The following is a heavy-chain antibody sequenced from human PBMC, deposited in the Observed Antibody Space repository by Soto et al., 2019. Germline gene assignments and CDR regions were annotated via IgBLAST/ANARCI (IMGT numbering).Heavy chain of an antibody. Sequence: SETLSLTCTVSGGSISSGDYYWSWIRQPPGKGLEWIGYIYYSGSTYYNPSLKSRVTISVDTSKNQFSLKLSSVTAADTAVYYCARAGYCISTSCHHSYYGLDVWGQGTTVTLSS. CDR1: GGSISSGDYY. CDR3: ARAGYCISTSCHHSYYGLDV. V-gene: IGHV4-30-4*01. J-gene: IGHJ6*02. CDR2: IYYSGST. D-gene: IGHD2-2*01.